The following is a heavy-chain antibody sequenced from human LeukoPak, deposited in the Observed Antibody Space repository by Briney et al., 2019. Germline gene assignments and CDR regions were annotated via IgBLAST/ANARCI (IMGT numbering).Heavy chain of an antibody. V-gene: IGHV4-59*08. Sequence: PSETLSLTCTVSGASISDYYWSWIRQPPGKRLEGIAYMYYSGIPNYSRSLKSRDTMSADKSNNQVSLTLTSVTAADTAVYYCASHHGRGEAFDYWGRGTLVTVSS. CDR3: ASHHGRGEAFDY. D-gene: IGHD3-10*01. CDR1: GASISDYY. CDR2: MYYSGIP. J-gene: IGHJ4*02.